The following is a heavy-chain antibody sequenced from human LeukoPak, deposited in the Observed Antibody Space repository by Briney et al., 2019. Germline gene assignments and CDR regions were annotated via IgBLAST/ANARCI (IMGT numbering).Heavy chain of an antibody. CDR3: AKDPSTVTTSPFDY. V-gene: IGHV3-23*01. J-gene: IGHJ4*02. CDR1: GFTFSSYA. CDR2: ISGSGGST. Sequence: SGGSLRLSCAASGFTFSSYAVSWVRQAPGKGLEWVSSISGSGGSTYSADSVKGRFTISRDNSKNTLYLQMNSLRAEDTALYYCAKDPSTVTTSPFDYWGQGTLVTVSS. D-gene: IGHD4-17*01.